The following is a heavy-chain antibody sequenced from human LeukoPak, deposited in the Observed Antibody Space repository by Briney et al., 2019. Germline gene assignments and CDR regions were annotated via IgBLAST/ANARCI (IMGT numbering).Heavy chain of an antibody. V-gene: IGHV1-2*02. J-gene: IGHJ4*02. D-gene: IGHD3-10*01. CDR2: INPNSGGT. CDR3: ARNGYGSGSYS. Sequence: GASVKVSCKASGYTFTGHYMHWVRQAPGQGLEWMGWINPNSGGTNSAQKFQGRVTMTRDTSISTVYMDLGSLRSDDTAVYYCARNGYGSGSYSWGQGTLVTVSS. CDR1: GYTFTGHY.